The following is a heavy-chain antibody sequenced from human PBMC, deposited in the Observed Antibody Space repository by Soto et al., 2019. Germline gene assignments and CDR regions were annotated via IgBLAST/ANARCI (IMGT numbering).Heavy chain of an antibody. D-gene: IGHD3-22*01. CDR1: GGTFSSYA. Sequence: SVKVSCKASGGTFSSYAISWVRQAPGQGLEWMGGIIPIFGTANYAQKFQGRVTITADESTSTAYMELSSLRSEDTAVYYCAAYYYDSSGYYDIDYWGQGTLVTVSS. CDR2: IIPIFGTA. J-gene: IGHJ4*02. CDR3: AAYYYDSSGYYDIDY. V-gene: IGHV1-69*13.